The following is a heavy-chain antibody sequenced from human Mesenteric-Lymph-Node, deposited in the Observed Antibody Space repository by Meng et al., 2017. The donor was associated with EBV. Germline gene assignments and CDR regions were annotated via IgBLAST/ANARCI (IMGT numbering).Heavy chain of an antibody. CDR2: INVGKGNT. J-gene: IGHJ4*02. V-gene: IGHV1-3*01. CDR3: ATTSSKSGVTGY. CDR1: GYTFTSYD. Sequence: QGPLGQSGAEVKKPGASLKVSCKASGYTFTSYDMHWVRQAPGQRLEWMGWINVGKGNTKYSQNFQGRVSITRDTSASTAYMELSSLRSEDTAVYYCATTSSKSGVTGYWGQGTLVTVSS. D-gene: IGHD3-10*01.